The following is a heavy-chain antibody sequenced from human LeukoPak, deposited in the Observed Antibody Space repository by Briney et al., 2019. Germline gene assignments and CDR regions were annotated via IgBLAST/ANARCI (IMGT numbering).Heavy chain of an antibody. J-gene: IGHJ4*02. CDR3: AKRDGYNSYYFDY. CDR2: IYYSGST. Sequence: SETLSLTCTVSGGSISSYYWSWIRRPPGKGLEWIGYIYYSGSTNYNPSPKSRVTISVDTSKNQFSLKLSSVTAADTAVYYCAKRDGYNSYYFDYWGQGTLVTVSS. V-gene: IGHV4-59*01. D-gene: IGHD5-24*01. CDR1: GGSISSYY.